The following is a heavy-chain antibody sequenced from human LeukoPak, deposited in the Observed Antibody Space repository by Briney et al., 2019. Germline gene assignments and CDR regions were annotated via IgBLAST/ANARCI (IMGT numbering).Heavy chain of an antibody. D-gene: IGHD2-8*01. CDR2: ISSSGSTI. V-gene: IGHV3-11*01. Sequence: GGFLRLSCAASGFTFSDYYMSWIRQAPGKGLEWVSYISSSGSTIYYADSVKGRFTISRDNAKNSLYLQMNSLRAEDTAVYYCARAGVLMVYAIPSSWFDPWGQGTLVTVSS. CDR1: GFTFSDYY. CDR3: ARAGVLMVYAIPSSWFDP. J-gene: IGHJ5*02.